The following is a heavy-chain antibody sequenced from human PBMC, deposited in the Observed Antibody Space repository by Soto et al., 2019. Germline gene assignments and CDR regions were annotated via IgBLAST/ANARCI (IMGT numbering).Heavy chain of an antibody. CDR3: ARGGSSSWFHKYNWFDP. Sequence: QVQLVQSGAEVKKPGSSVKVSCKASGGTFSSYAISWVRQAPGQGLEWMGGIIPIFGTANYAQKFQGRVTITADEPTSTAYMELSSLRSEDTAVYYCARGGSSSWFHKYNWFDPWGQGTLVTVSS. V-gene: IGHV1-69*12. J-gene: IGHJ5*02. CDR1: GGTFSSYA. D-gene: IGHD6-13*01. CDR2: IIPIFGTA.